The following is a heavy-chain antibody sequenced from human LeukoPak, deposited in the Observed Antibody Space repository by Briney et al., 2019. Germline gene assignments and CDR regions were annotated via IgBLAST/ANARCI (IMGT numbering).Heavy chain of an antibody. J-gene: IGHJ6*03. CDR3: ARTTEGGYTYNYFYYYYMDV. Sequence: PGGTLRLSCAASGFTFNTYGMSWVRQAPGKGLEWVSGISGSGGATYYADSVKGRFTISRDDPHNTLYLQMNSLRAEDTAVYFCARTTEGGYTYNYFYYYYMDVWGKGTTVTISS. V-gene: IGHV3-23*01. CDR1: GFTFNTYG. D-gene: IGHD5-18*01. CDR2: ISGSGGAT.